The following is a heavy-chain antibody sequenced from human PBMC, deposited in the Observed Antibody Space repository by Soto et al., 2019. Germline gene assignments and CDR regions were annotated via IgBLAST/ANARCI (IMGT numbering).Heavy chain of an antibody. J-gene: IGHJ4*02. CDR3: GRGRSGQLVVFY. CDR1: GYTFTGHY. CDR2: IGPASGDT. Sequence: ASVKVSCKASGYTFTGHYIHWVRQAPGQGPEWMGEIGPASGDTRYAQKFQGRVTMTRDTSITTVYMELNNLSPDDTAVYYCGRGRSGQLVVFYWGQGTPVTVSS. D-gene: IGHD3-10*01. V-gene: IGHV1-2*02.